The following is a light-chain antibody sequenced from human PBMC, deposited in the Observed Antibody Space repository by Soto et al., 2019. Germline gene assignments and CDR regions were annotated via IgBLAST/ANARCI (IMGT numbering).Light chain of an antibody. J-gene: IGLJ2*01. V-gene: IGLV2-8*01. CDR1: SSDVGGYNC. CDR2: EDI. Sequence: QSALTQPPSASGSPGQSVTISCTGSSSDVGGYNCVSWFQQHPGKAPQLMIFEDIKRPSGVPDRFSASKSGNTASLTVSGLQAEDEADYYCSSYGGSDNLIFGGGTKLTVL. CDR3: SSYGGSDNLI.